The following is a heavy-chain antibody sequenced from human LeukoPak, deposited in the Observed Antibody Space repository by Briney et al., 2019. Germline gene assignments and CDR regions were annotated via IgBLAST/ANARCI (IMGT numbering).Heavy chain of an antibody. CDR3: ARGAYYYED. CDR2: ISGSGSST. D-gene: IGHD3-22*01. J-gene: IGHJ4*02. V-gene: IGHV3-23*01. CDR1: GFTFSSYA. Sequence: GGSLRLSCAASGFTFSSYAMSWVRQAPGKGLEWISTISGSGSSTDFADSVKGRLTISRDNAKNSLYLQMNSLRAEDTAVYYCARGAYYYEDWGQGTLVTVSS.